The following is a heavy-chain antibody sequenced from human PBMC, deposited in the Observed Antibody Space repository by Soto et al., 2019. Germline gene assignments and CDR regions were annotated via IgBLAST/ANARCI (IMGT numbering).Heavy chain of an antibody. Sequence: ASVKVSCKTSGYTFSNYGITWVRQTPGQPLEWLGWISLYSDGTNYAQKFQGRVSMTTDTSTTTAYMELRSLRSDDTAVYYCARVVPGAEAWFGPWGQGTLVTVSS. CDR1: GYTFSNYG. D-gene: IGHD2-2*01. V-gene: IGHV1-18*01. J-gene: IGHJ5*02. CDR3: ARVVPGAEAWFGP. CDR2: ISLYSDGT.